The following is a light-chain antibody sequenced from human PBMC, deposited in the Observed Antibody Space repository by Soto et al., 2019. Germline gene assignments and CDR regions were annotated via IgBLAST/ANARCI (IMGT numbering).Light chain of an antibody. CDR1: QTLLDSDDGNTY. CDR3: MQRKEFPWT. CDR2: GIS. V-gene: IGKV2-40*01. J-gene: IGKJ1*01. Sequence: DIVMTQTPLSLPVTPGEPAPISCRSSQTLLDSDDGNTYLDWYLQKPGQSPQLLIYGISSRASGVPDRFSGSGSGTDFTLKISRVEAGDVGVFYCMQRKEFPWTFGQGTKVEIK.